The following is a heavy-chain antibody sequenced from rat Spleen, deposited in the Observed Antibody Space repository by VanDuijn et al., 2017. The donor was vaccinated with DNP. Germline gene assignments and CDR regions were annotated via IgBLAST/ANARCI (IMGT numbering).Heavy chain of an antibody. Sequence: EVHLVESGGDLVQPGRSLTLSCVVSGFTFNNYWMTWIRQVPGKGLEWIASITSSGGVTYYPDSVRGRFTISRENAKNTLYLQMNSLRSEDTATYYCARGSTSIYWYFDFWGPGTMVTVSS. V-gene: IGHV5-31*01. CDR2: ITSSGGVT. CDR3: ARGSTSIYWYFDF. CDR1: GFTFNNYW. D-gene: IGHD3-1*01. J-gene: IGHJ1*01.